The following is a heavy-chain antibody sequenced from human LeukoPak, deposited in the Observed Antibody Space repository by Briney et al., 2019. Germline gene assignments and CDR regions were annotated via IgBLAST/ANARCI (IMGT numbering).Heavy chain of an antibody. CDR1: GYTFTTYG. V-gene: IGHV1-18*01. CDR3: ARTSHESVLYWSDP. CDR2: ISGYNGNT. J-gene: IGHJ5*02. Sequence: RASVKVSCEASGYTFTTYGIGWVRQAPGQGLEWMEWISGYNGNTNYAQKFQGRVTMTTDTSTSTAYMELRSLRSDDTAVYYCARTSHESVLYWSDPWGQGTLVNVSS. D-gene: IGHD3-16*01.